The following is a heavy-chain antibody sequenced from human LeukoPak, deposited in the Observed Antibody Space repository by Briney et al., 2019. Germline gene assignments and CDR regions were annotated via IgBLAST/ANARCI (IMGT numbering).Heavy chain of an antibody. CDR1: GDSIRRGFY. J-gene: IGHJ4*02. D-gene: IGHD6-6*01. V-gene: IGHV4-38-2*02. Sequence: SETLSLTCIVSGDSIRRGFYWGWIRQPPGKGLEWIGSMFHSGSTYLNPSLRSRISISVDTSKNQFYLTLSSVSAADTAMYYCAREAARPSFAYWGQGSLVTVSS. CDR2: MFHSGST. CDR3: AREAARPSFAY.